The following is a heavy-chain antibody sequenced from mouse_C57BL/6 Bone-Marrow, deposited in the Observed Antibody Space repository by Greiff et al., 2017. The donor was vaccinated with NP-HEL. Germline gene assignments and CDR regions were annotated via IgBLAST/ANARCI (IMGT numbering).Heavy chain of an antibody. J-gene: IGHJ3*01. V-gene: IGHV1-72*01. D-gene: IGHD2-1*01. Sequence: QVQLQQPGAELVKPGASVKLSCKASGYTFTSYWMHWVKQRPGRGLEWIGRIDPNSGGTKYNEKFKSKATLTVDKPSSTAYVHLSSLTSEDSAVYYCARVVIYYGADWGQGTLVTVSA. CDR1: GYTFTSYW. CDR2: IDPNSGGT. CDR3: ARVVIYYGAD.